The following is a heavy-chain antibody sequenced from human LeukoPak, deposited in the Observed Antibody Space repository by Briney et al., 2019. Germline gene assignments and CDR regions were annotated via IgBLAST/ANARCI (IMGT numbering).Heavy chain of an antibody. Sequence: PVASVTVSCKASGYTFSDYYMHWVRQTPGQGLEWMGWINPNTGDANYAQKFQGRVAMTRDTSISTAYMSLSGLTSDDTAVYYCARDLRGLLDYFDYWGQGSLVTVSS. J-gene: IGHJ4*02. CDR3: ARDLRGLLDYFDY. CDR2: INPNTGDA. D-gene: IGHD3-10*01. CDR1: GYTFSDYY. V-gene: IGHV1-2*02.